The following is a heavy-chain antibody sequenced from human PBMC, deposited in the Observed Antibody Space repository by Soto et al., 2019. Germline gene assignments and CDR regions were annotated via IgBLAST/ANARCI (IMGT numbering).Heavy chain of an antibody. V-gene: IGHV4-59*08. CDR1: GGSISSYY. CDR3: ARRSIAARHDAFDI. J-gene: IGHJ3*02. CDR2: IYYSGST. D-gene: IGHD6-6*01. Sequence: SETLSLTCTVSGGSISSYYWSWIRQPPGKGLEWIGYIYYSGSTNYNPSLKSRVTISVDTSKNQFSLKLSSVTAADTAVYYCARRSIAARHDAFDIWGQGTMVTV.